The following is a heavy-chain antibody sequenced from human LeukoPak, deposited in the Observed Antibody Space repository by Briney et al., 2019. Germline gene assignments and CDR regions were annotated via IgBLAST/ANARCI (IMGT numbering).Heavy chain of an antibody. CDR2: GHSDGTT. J-gene: IGHJ5*01. V-gene: IGHV3-23*01. CDR3: AKGSRIAARPTIWFDS. D-gene: IGHD6-6*01. Sequence: GSLRLSWAASGFSFSSYAMNWVRQAPGKGLEWVSSGHSDGTTYYADSVKGRFTISRDNSKNTLSLQMNSLRAEDTAVYYCAKGSRIAARPTIWFDSWGQGTPVTVSS. CDR1: GFSFSSYA.